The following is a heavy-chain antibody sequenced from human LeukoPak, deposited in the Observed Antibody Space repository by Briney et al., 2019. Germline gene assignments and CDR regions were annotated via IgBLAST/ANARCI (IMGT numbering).Heavy chain of an antibody. CDR3: ARDDCSSISCYHNWFDP. V-gene: IGHV3-30-3*01. CDR1: GFTFSTYA. Sequence: GGSLRLSCAVSGFTFSTYAMHWVRQAPGKGLEWVAVISYDGNNKYYADSVKGRFTTSRDNAKNSLYLQMNSLRAEDTAVYYCARDDCSSISCYHNWFDPWGQGTLVTVSS. CDR2: ISYDGNNK. J-gene: IGHJ5*02. D-gene: IGHD2-2*01.